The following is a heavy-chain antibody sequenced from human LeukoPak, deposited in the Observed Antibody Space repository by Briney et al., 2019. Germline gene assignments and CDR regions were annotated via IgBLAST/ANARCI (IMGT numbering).Heavy chain of an antibody. V-gene: IGHV4-39*07. CDR2: FSSGGSA. CDR3: ARKQTGTMYDV. D-gene: IGHD1-7*01. J-gene: IGHJ4*02. Sequence: SETLSLTRIVPGGSISSSSYYWAWIRQSPGKGLEWIGTFSSGGSAYYNPSLTSRVSISKDTSDNQFSLRPYSVTAADTAVYYCARKQTGTMYDVWGQGTQVTVSS. CDR1: GGSISSSSYY.